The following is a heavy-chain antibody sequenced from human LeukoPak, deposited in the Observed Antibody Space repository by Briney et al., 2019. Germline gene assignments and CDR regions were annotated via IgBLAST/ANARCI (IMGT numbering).Heavy chain of an antibody. CDR2: ISYDGSNK. V-gene: IGHV3-30*04. D-gene: IGHD3-22*01. CDR1: GFTFSSYA. CDR3: ARDYYDSSGYYVGEYFQH. Sequence: GGSLRLSCAASGFTFSSYAMHWVRQAPGKGLEWVAVISYDGSNKYYADSVKGRFTISRDNSKNTLYLQMNSLRAEDTAVYYCARDYYDSSGYYVGEYFQHWGQGTLVTVSS. J-gene: IGHJ1*01.